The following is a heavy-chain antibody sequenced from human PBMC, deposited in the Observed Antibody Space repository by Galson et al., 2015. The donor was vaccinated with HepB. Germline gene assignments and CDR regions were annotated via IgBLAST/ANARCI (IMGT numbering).Heavy chain of an antibody. CDR1: GFTFDDYT. D-gene: IGHD2-15*01. V-gene: IGHV3-43*01. J-gene: IGHJ6*02. CDR3: AKDMSMVATGLYYYYGMDV. Sequence: SLRLSCAASGFTFDDYTMHWVRQAPGKGLEWVSLISWDGGSTYYADSVKGRFTISRDNSKNSLYLQMNSLRTEDTALYYCAKDMSMVATGLYYYYGMDVWGQGTTVTVSS. CDR2: ISWDGGST.